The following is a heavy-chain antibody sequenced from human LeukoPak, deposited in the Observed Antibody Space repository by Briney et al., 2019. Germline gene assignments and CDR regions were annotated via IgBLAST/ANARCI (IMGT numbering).Heavy chain of an antibody. CDR1: GGSVTDDY. J-gene: IGHJ2*01. V-gene: IGHV4-59*02. D-gene: IGHD3/OR15-3a*01. CDR2: IYYSGST. CDR3: ARPLGYGFVRWYFDL. Sequence: SETLSLTCTVSGGSVTDDYGTWVRQPPGKGLEWIGYIYYSGSTDYNPSPKSRVTMSLDTSKKQFSMRLSSVTAADTAVYYCARPLGYGFVRWYFDLWGRGTQVTVSS.